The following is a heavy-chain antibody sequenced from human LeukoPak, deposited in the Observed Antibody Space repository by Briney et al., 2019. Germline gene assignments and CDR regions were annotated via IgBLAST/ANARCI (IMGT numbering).Heavy chain of an antibody. J-gene: IGHJ4*02. D-gene: IGHD3-3*01. CDR2: VYATGTT. Sequence: SQTLSLTCSVSGGSISSGSYYWTWIRQPAGKGLEWIGRVYATGTTNYNPSLKRRVTISTDAPRNQFSLMLTSVTAADTAVYYCVRVGSWGRFIDSWGQGTLVTVSS. CDR1: GGSISSGSYY. CDR3: VRVGSWGRFIDS. V-gene: IGHV4-61*02.